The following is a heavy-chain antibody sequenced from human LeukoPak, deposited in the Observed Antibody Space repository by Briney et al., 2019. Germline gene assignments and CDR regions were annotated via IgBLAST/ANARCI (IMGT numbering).Heavy chain of an antibody. CDR3: ARGRGRHSSSWYYFDY. D-gene: IGHD6-13*01. CDR2: INHSGST. Sequence: SETLSLTCAVYGGSFSGYYWSWIRQPPGKGLEWIGEINHSGSTNYNPSLKSRVTISVDTSKNQFSLKLSSVTAADTAVYYCARGRGRHSSSWYYFDYWGQETLVTVSS. V-gene: IGHV4-34*01. J-gene: IGHJ4*02. CDR1: GGSFSGYY.